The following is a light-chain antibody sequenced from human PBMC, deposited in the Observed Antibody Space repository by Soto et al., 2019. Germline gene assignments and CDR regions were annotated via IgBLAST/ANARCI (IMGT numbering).Light chain of an antibody. Sequence: QSALTQPRSVSGSPGQSVTLSCTGTSSDVGGYHYVSWYQHHPGKAPKIIIYDVNKRPSGVPDRFSCSKSGNTASLTISGLPTEDEADYYCCSYAGSYTLVFGGGTKVTVL. CDR2: DVN. J-gene: IGLJ2*01. CDR3: CSYAGSYTLV. CDR1: SSDVGGYHY. V-gene: IGLV2-11*01.